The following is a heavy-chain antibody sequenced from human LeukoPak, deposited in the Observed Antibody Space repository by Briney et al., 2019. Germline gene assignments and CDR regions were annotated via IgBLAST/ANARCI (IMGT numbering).Heavy chain of an antibody. D-gene: IGHD3-16*02. V-gene: IGHV4-59*01. CDR1: GGSISSYY. CDR3: ARYVWGSYPTFEDY. J-gene: IGHJ4*02. CDR2: IYYSGST. Sequence: SETLSLTCTVSGGSISSYYWSWIRQPPGKGLEWIGYIYYSGSTNYNPSLNSRVTISVDTSKNQFSLKLSSVTAADTAVYYCARYVWGSYPTFEDYWGQGTLVTVSS.